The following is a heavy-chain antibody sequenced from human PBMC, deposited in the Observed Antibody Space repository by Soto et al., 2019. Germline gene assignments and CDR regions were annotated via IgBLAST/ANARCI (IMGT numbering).Heavy chain of an antibody. CDR1: GFTFSSYG. D-gene: IGHD3-3*01. J-gene: IGHJ5*02. CDR2: ISPDGSNK. V-gene: IGHV3-30*18. Sequence: QVQLVESGGGVVQPGRSLRLSCAASGFTFSSYGMHWVRQAPGKGLEWVAVISPDGSNKDYANSVKGRFTISRDNSKNTLYLQMNSVRVEDTAGYDWAKPRSSLQWGPVDPWGDGTLVTVSS. CDR3: AKPRSSLQWGPVDP.